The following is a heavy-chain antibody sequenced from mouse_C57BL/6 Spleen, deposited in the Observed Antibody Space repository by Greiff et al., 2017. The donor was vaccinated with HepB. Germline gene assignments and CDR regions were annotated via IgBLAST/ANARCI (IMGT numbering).Heavy chain of an antibody. CDR3: ARTPAYYSNYVDAMDY. J-gene: IGHJ4*01. V-gene: IGHV1-78*01. Sequence: VQLQQSDAELVKPRASVKISCKVSGYTFTDHTIHWMKQRPEQGLEWIGYIYPRDGSPKYNEKFKGKATLTADKSSSTAYMQLNSLTSEDSAVYFCARTPAYYSNYVDAMDYWGQGTSVTVSS. D-gene: IGHD2-5*01. CDR2: IYPRDGSP. CDR1: GYTFTDHT.